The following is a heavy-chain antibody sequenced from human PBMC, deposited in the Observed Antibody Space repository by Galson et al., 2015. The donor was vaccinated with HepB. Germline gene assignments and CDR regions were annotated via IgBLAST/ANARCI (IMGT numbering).Heavy chain of an antibody. J-gene: IGHJ6*02. V-gene: IGHV3-74*03. Sequence: SLRLSCAASGFLFSGHSMHWVRLVPGKGLVWVSRISSDGSDTTYADSVKGRFTISRDNAKTAVYLQMTSLRGDDTAVYYCARGPLYQSGLDVWGHGTTVTVSS. CDR1: GFLFSGHS. CDR2: ISSDGSDT. D-gene: IGHD3-3*01. CDR3: ARGPLYQSGLDV.